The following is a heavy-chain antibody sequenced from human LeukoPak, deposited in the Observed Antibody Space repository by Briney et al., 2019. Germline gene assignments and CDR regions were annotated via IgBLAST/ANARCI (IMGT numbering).Heavy chain of an antibody. V-gene: IGHV5-51*01. CDR3: ARRGYHYDSSGYYRPLHAFDI. Sequence: GESLKISCKGSGYSFTSYWIGWVRPMPGKGLEWMGIIYPGDSDTRYSPSFQGQVTISADKSISTAYLQWSSLKASDTAMYYCARRGYHYDSSGYYRPLHAFDIWGQGTMVTVSS. CDR2: IYPGDSDT. J-gene: IGHJ3*02. D-gene: IGHD3-22*01. CDR1: GYSFTSYW.